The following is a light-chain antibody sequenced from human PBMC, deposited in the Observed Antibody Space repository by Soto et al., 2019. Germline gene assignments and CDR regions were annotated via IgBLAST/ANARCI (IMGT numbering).Light chain of an antibody. Sequence: EIVLTQSPGTLSLSRGARATLSRRASQSVSSSYLAWYQQKTGQAPTLLIDGASSRATGIPDRFSGSGSGTDFTLNISSLDPEDFAVYYCQHSNNWPPTITFGQGTKGDI. V-gene: IGKV3-20*01. J-gene: IGKJ1*01. CDR2: GAS. CDR3: QHSNNWPPTIT. CDR1: QSVSSSY.